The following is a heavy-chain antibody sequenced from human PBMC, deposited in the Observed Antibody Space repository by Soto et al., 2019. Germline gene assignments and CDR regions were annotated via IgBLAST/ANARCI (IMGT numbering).Heavy chain of an antibody. V-gene: IGHV4-31*03. D-gene: IGHD3-10*01. CDR1: GASISRGGYY. Sequence: SETLSLTCTVSGASISRGGYYWSWIRQHPGKGLEWIGYIYYSGSTYYNPSLKSRVTISVDTSKNQFSLKLSSVTAADTAVYYCARDITMVRGVIGPPRTWFDPWGQGTLVTVSS. CDR2: IYYSGST. J-gene: IGHJ5*02. CDR3: ARDITMVRGVIGPPRTWFDP.